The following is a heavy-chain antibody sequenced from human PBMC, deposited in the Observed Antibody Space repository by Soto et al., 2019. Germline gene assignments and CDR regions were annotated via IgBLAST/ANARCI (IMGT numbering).Heavy chain of an antibody. CDR2: IYYSGST. J-gene: IGHJ5*02. CDR1: GGSISSGDDY. V-gene: IGHV4-30-4*01. CDR3: AGWIQLWFPGWFDP. Sequence: QVQLQESGPGLVKPSQTLSLTCTVSGGSISSGDDYWSWIRQPPGKGLEWIGYIYYSGSTYYNPSLTSRVTISVDTSKNQFSLKLSSVTAADTAVYYCAGWIQLWFPGWFDPWGQGTLVTVSS. D-gene: IGHD5-18*01.